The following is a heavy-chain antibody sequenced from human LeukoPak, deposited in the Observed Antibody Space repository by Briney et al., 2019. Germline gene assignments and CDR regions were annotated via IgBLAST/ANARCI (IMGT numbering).Heavy chain of an antibody. D-gene: IGHD6-13*01. V-gene: IGHV4-59*12. CDR3: ARDRGIGRGYYYYGMDV. CDR1: GGSIGSYY. Sequence: KPSETLSLTCTVSGGSIGSYYWSWIRQPPGKGLEWIGYIYYSGSTNYNPSLKSRVTISVDTSKNQFSLKLSSVTAADTAVYYCARDRGIGRGYYYYGMDVWGQGTTVTVSS. J-gene: IGHJ6*02. CDR2: IYYSGST.